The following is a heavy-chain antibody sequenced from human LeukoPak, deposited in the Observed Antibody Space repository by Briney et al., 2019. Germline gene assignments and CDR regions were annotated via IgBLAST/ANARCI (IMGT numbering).Heavy chain of an antibody. V-gene: IGHV3-30*18. D-gene: IGHD3-10*01. CDR3: AKDLGGSGSYLILYYYYYGMDV. Sequence: PGRSLRLSCAASGFTFSSYGMHWVRQASGKGLEWVAVISYDGSNKYYADSVKGRFTISRDNSKNTLYLQMNSLRAEDTAVYYCAKDLGGSGSYLILYYYYYGMDVWGQGTTVTVSS. J-gene: IGHJ6*02. CDR1: GFTFSSYG. CDR2: ISYDGSNK.